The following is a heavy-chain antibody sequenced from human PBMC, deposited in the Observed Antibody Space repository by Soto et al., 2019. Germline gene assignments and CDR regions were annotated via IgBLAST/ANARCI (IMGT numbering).Heavy chain of an antibody. Sequence: TGGSLRLSCAASGFTFSSYGMHWVRQAPGKGLEWVAVIWYDGSNKYYADSVKGRFTISRGNSKNTLYLQMNSLRAEDTAVYYCARDWGLGDYGMDVWGQGTTVTVS. D-gene: IGHD3-16*01. J-gene: IGHJ6*02. CDR1: GFTFSSYG. CDR3: ARDWGLGDYGMDV. CDR2: IWYDGSNK. V-gene: IGHV3-33*01.